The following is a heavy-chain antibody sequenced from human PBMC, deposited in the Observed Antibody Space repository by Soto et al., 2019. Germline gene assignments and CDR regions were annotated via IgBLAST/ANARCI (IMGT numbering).Heavy chain of an antibody. CDR1: GGTFSGYA. CDR2: IIPLLGIT. J-gene: IGHJ1*01. D-gene: IGHD1-1*01. V-gene: IGHV1-69*01. CDR3: ARDPSSITGTTSSEDFQH. Sequence: KISCKGSGGTFSGYAINWVRQAPGQGLEWMGGIIPLLGITDYGQKFQGRITIAADESTGTAYMDLRGLRSEDTAVYYCARDPSSITGTTSSEDFQHWGQGTPVTVSS.